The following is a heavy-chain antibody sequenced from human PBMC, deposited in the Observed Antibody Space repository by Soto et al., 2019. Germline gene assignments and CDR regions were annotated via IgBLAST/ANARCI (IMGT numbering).Heavy chain of an antibody. Sequence: GGSLRLSCAASGFTFSSYGMHWVRQAPGKGLEWVAVISYDGSNKYYADSVKGRFTISRDNSKNTLYLQMNSLRAEDTAVYYCAKGVHGRYYPDAFDIWGQGTMVTVSS. CDR2: ISYDGSNK. D-gene: IGHD3-10*01. CDR1: GFTFSSYG. CDR3: AKGVHGRYYPDAFDI. V-gene: IGHV3-30*18. J-gene: IGHJ3*02.